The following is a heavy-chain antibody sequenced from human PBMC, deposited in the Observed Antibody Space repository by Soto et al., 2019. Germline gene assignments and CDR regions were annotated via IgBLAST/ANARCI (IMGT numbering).Heavy chain of an antibody. D-gene: IGHD1-1*01. CDR1: GGSVISGSYY. V-gene: IGHV4-61*01. CDR3: ASSTNWNPSTNWFDP. Sequence: PSETLSLTCTVSGGSVISGSYYFICIRQPPWKGLEWIGYIYYSGSTNYNPSLKSRVTTSVDTSKNQFSLKLSSVTAADTAVYYCASSTNWNPSTNWFDPWGQGTLVTVSS. CDR2: IYYSGST. J-gene: IGHJ5*02.